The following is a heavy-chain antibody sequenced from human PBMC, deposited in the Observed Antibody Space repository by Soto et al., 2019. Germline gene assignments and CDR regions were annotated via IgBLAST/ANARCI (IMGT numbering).Heavy chain of an antibody. CDR2: INAGNGNT. Sequence: ASVKVSCKASGYTFTSYAMHWVRQAPGQRLEWMGWINAGNGNTKYSQKLQGRVTMTTDTSTSTAYMELRSLRSDDTAVYYCARDLGIFGVVITHGESNWFDPWGQGTLVTVSS. D-gene: IGHD3-3*01. J-gene: IGHJ5*02. CDR3: ARDLGIFGVVITHGESNWFDP. CDR1: GYTFTSYA. V-gene: IGHV1-3*01.